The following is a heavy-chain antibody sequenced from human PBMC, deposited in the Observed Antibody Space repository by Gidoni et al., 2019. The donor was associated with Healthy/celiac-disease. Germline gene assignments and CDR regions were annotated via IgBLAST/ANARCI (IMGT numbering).Heavy chain of an antibody. Sequence: EVQLFASGGGLVQPGGSLRLSCAASGFTFSSYAMSWVRQAPGKGLEWVSAISGSGGSTYYADSVKGRFTISRDNSKNTLYLQMNSLRAEDTAVYYCAKVLDIVVVVAATPPDYWGQGTLVTVSS. CDR1: GFTFSSYA. D-gene: IGHD2-15*01. CDR3: AKVLDIVVVVAATPPDY. J-gene: IGHJ4*02. CDR2: ISGSGGST. V-gene: IGHV3-23*01.